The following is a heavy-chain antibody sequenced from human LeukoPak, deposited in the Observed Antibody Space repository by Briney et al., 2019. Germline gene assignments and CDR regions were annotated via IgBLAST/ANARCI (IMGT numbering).Heavy chain of an antibody. V-gene: IGHV4-59*12. Sequence: PSETLSLTCTVSGGSISSYYWSWIRQPPGKGLEWIGYIYYSGSTNYNPSLKSRVTISVDTSKNLLSLNLRSVTVADTAVYYCARVISTGWRQNDLWGQGPLVTVSS. CDR1: GGSISSYY. D-gene: IGHD6-19*01. J-gene: IGHJ5*02. CDR3: ARVISTGWRQNDL. CDR2: IYYSGST.